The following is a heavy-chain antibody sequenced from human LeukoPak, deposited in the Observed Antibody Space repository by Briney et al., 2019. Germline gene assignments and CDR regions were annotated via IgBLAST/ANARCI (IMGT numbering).Heavy chain of an antibody. CDR2: ISYDGSNK. D-gene: IGHD6-6*01. J-gene: IGHJ4*02. V-gene: IGHV3-30*18. CDR3: ANLLGSSDYFDY. CDR1: GFTFSSYG. Sequence: PGRSLRLSCAASGFTFSSYGMHWVRQAPGKGLEWVAVISYDGSNKYYADSVKGRFTISRDNSKNTLYLQMNSLRAEDTAVYYCANLLGSSDYFDYWGQGTLVTVSS.